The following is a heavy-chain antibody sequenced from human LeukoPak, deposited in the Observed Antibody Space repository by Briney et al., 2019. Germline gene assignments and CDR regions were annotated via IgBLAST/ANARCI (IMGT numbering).Heavy chain of an antibody. CDR2: ISYDGSSK. CDR1: GFAITDHH. Sequence: GGSLRLSCAVSGFAITDHHMDWVRQAPGKGLEWVAVISYDGSSKYYADSVKGRFTISRDNSKNTLYLQMNSLRAEDTAVYYCARFTGFDWLSLDYWGQGTLVTVSS. V-gene: IGHV3-30*01. J-gene: IGHJ4*02. D-gene: IGHD3-9*01. CDR3: ARFTGFDWLSLDY.